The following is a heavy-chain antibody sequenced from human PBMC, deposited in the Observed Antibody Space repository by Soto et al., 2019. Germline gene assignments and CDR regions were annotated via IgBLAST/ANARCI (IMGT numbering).Heavy chain of an antibody. V-gene: IGHV3-30*18. J-gene: IGHJ4*02. D-gene: IGHD3-16*01. CDR3: AKDLPERIMITFGPFDY. CDR2: ISYDGSNK. CDR1: GFTFSSYG. Sequence: PGGSLRLSCAASGFTFSSYGMHWVRQAPGKGLEWVAVISYDGSNKYYADSVKGRFTISRDNSKNTLYLQMNSLRAEDTAVYYCAKDLPERIMITFGPFDYWGQGTLVTVSS.